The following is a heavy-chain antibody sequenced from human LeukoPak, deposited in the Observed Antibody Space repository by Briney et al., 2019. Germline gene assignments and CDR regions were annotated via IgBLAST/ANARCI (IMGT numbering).Heavy chain of an antibody. Sequence: GGSLGLSCAASGFTVSSNCMSWVRQAPGKGLKWVSAICGGGTTYYADSVKGRFTISRDISKNTVYLQMNSLRAEDTAVYYCATGVASGGPPMCWGQGTLVTVSS. J-gene: IGHJ4*02. CDR3: ATGVASGGPPMC. D-gene: IGHD6-13*01. V-gene: IGHV3-53*01. CDR1: GFTVSSNC. CDR2: ICGGGTT.